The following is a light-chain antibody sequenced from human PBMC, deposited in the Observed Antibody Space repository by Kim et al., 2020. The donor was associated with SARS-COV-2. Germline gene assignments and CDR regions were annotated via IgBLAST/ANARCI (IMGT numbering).Light chain of an antibody. J-gene: IGKJ2*01. CDR2: GAL. V-gene: IGKV3-20*01. CDR3: QQYGSSLVT. CDR1: QCVNNNH. Sequence: SPGERASHHCRHSQCVNNNHLAWYQQKPGQAPRLLIYGALFRATGIPDRFRGSGSGTDFTLTISRLEPEDFAVYYCQQYGSSLVTFGQGTKLEI.